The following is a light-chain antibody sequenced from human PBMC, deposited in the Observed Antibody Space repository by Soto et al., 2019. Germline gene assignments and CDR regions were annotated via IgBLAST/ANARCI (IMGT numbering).Light chain of an antibody. V-gene: IGLV2-8*01. CDR2: EVS. CDR3: SSYAGRTNVV. J-gene: IGLJ3*02. Sequence: QSALTQPPSASGSPGQSVTISCTGTSSDVGGYNYVSWYQQHPGKAPKFMIYEVSKRPSGVPDRFSGSKSGNTASLTVSGLQAEDEADYYCSSYAGRTNVVFGGGTQLTVL. CDR1: SSDVGGYNY.